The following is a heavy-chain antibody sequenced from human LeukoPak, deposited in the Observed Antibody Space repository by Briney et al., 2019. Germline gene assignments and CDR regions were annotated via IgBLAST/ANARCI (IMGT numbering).Heavy chain of an antibody. J-gene: IGHJ6*03. CDR2: ISSSGSTI. Sequence: GGSLRLSCAASGFTFSDYYMSWIRQAPGKGLEWVSYISSSGSTIYYADSVKGRFTISRDNAKNSLYLQMNSLRAEDTAVYYCARVSRYCSGGNCYSGGLGYMDVWGKGTTVTISS. CDR3: ARVSRYCSGGNCYSGGLGYMDV. CDR1: GFTFSDYY. V-gene: IGHV3-11*04. D-gene: IGHD2-15*01.